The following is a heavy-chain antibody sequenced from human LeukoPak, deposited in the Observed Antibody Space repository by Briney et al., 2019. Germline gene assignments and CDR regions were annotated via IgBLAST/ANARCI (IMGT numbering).Heavy chain of an antibody. CDR3: ARSGVARGSSGSFDY. CDR2: IYYSGST. Sequence: SETLSLTWSVSGGSISSYSWGWIRQPPRKGLEWNGYIYYSGSTNYNPPLKSRFTISVDTSKNQFSLKLSSVTAADTAVYYCARSGVARGSSGSFDYWGQGTLGTVSS. J-gene: IGHJ4*02. D-gene: IGHD1-26*01. V-gene: IGHV4-59*01. CDR1: GGSISSYS.